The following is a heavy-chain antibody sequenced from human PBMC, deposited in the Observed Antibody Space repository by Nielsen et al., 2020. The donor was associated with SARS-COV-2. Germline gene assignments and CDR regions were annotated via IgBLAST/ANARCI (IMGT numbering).Heavy chain of an antibody. V-gene: IGHV4-39*01. CDR2: IYYSGST. CDR3: ARLFHSTRWEQPDYYFDY. J-gene: IGHJ4*02. CDR1: GGSISSSSYY. D-gene: IGHD6-13*01. Sequence: SETLSLTCTVSGGSISSSSYYWGWIRQPPGKGLEWIGSIYYSGSTYYNPSLKSRVTISVDTSKNQFSLKLRSVTAADTAVYFCARLFHSTRWEQPDYYFDYWGQGTLVTVSS.